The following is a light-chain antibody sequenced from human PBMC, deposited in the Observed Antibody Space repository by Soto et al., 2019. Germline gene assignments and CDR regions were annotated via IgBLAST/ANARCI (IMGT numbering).Light chain of an antibody. Sequence: DIVMTQSPDSLAVSLGERATINCKSSQSVLYSSNNKNYLAWYQQKPGQPPKLLIYWASTRESGVPDRFSGSGSGTDFTLTISSLQAEDVAGYYCQKYYSTPYTVGQGTKLEIK. CDR3: QKYYSTPYT. CDR1: QSVLYSSNNKNY. CDR2: WAS. V-gene: IGKV4-1*01. J-gene: IGKJ2*01.